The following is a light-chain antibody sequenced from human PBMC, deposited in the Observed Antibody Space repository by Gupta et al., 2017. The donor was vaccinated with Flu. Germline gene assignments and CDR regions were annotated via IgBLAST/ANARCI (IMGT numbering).Light chain of an antibody. CDR2: EVS. CDR1: SSGVGGYDY. CDR3: SSYRKTNSVVV. J-gene: IGLJ2*01. Sequence: ISFTGTSSGVGGYDYVSWCQQHPGKAPELMIFEVSRRPSGISDRFSGSKSGNTASLTISGLLAEDEAYYYCSSYRKTNSVVVFGGGTKVTVL. V-gene: IGLV2-14*01.